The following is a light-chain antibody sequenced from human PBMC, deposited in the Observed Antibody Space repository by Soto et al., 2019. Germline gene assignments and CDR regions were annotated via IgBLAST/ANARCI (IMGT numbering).Light chain of an antibody. Sequence: DIVVTQTPLSLSVTPGQPASISCKSSQSLLHSDEKTYLHWFLHKAGQPPQLLIYELSIRFSGVPDRFSGSGSGTDFTLKISRVEAEDVGIYHCMQSIQLPITFGQGTRLEI. V-gene: IGKV2D-29*01. CDR3: MQSIQLPIT. J-gene: IGKJ5*01. CDR2: ELS. CDR1: QSLLHSDEKTY.